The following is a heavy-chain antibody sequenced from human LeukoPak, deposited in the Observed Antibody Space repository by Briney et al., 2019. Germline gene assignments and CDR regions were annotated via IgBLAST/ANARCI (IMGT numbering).Heavy chain of an antibody. CDR2: ISASGP. Sequence: GGSLRLSRAASGVTFSRLAMTWVRQAPGKGLEWVSTISASGPYYADAVRGRFTISRDNSRNTLSLQMDSLRAEDTAVYYCAKDHESDGYPCLDHWGLGTLVTVSS. J-gene: IGHJ4*02. D-gene: IGHD3-22*01. CDR1: GVTFSRLA. V-gene: IGHV3-23*01. CDR3: AKDHESDGYPCLDH.